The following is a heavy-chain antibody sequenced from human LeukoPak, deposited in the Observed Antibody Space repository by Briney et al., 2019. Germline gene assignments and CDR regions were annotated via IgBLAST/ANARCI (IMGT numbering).Heavy chain of an antibody. V-gene: IGHV3-48*03. CDR2: ISSSGSTI. J-gene: IGHJ6*02. CDR1: GFTFSSYE. CDR3: AREPRIAVVVAATQGYYYGMDV. Sequence: PGGTLRLSCAASGFTFSSYEMNWVRQAPGKGLEWVSYISSSGSTIHYADSVKGRFNISRDKAKNSLYLQMNSLRAEDTAVYYCAREPRIAVVVAATQGYYYGMDVWGQGTTVTVSS. D-gene: IGHD2-15*01.